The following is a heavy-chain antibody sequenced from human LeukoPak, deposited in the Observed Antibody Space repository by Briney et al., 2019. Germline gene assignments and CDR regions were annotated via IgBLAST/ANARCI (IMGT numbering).Heavy chain of an antibody. CDR2: IYHSGST. J-gene: IGHJ4*02. Sequence: SQTLSLTCAVSGGSISSGGYSWSWIRQPPGKGLEWIGYIYHSGSTNYNPSLKSRVTMSVDTSKNQFSLKLSSVTAADTAVYYCARDAYYDILTGYLFDYWGQGTLVTVSS. CDR3: ARDAYYDILTGYLFDY. CDR1: GGSISSGGYS. D-gene: IGHD3-9*01. V-gene: IGHV4-30-2*01.